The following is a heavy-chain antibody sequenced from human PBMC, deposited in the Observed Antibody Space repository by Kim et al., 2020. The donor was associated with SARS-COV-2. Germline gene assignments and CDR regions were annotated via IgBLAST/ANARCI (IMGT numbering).Heavy chain of an antibody. J-gene: IGHJ4*02. D-gene: IGHD4-17*01. V-gene: IGHV4-39*01. Sequence: SETLSLTCTVSGGSISSSTYYWGWIRQPPGKGLEWIGSIHYSGSTYYNLSLKSRVTIFVDTSKNQFSLQLSSVTAADTAVYYCARHGVRWSPSSYFDYWGQGTLVTVSS. CDR3: ARHGVRWSPSSYFDY. CDR2: IHYSGST. CDR1: GGSISSSTYY.